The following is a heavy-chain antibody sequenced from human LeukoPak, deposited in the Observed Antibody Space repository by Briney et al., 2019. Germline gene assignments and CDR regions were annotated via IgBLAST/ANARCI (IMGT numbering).Heavy chain of an antibody. V-gene: IGHV3-53*01. Sequence: GGSLRLSCAASGFTVSSNYMGCVRRAPGKGLEWVSVIYSSGTTYDADSVKGRFTISRDNSRNTLYLQMNSLRVGDTAIYYCARGGDGYNSLPFDYWGQGTLVTVSS. CDR1: GFTVSSNY. CDR2: IYSSGTT. J-gene: IGHJ4*02. CDR3: ARGGDGYNSLPFDY. D-gene: IGHD5-24*01.